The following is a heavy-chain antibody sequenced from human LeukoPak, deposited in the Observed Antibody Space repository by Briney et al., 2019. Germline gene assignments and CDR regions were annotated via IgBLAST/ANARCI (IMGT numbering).Heavy chain of an antibody. CDR3: ARDRTIFGVVIIAYFDY. CDR2: ISAYNGNT. CDR1: GYTFTSYG. J-gene: IGHJ4*02. D-gene: IGHD3-3*01. Sequence: EASVRGSCKASGYTFTSYGISWVRQAPGQGLEWMGWISAYNGNTNYAQKLQGRVTMTTDTSTSTAYMELRSLRSDDTAVYYCARDRTIFGVVIIAYFDYWGQGTLVTVSS. V-gene: IGHV1-18*01.